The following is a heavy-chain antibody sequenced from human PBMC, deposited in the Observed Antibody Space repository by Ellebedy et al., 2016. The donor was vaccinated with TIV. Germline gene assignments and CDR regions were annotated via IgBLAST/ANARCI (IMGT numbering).Heavy chain of an antibody. V-gene: IGHV4-4*02. CDR1: GGSISSSNW. J-gene: IGHJ6*02. CDR3: ARHGSMIVVELGYYYYGMDV. Sequence: SETLSLXXAVSGGSISSSNWWSWVRQPPGKGLEWIGEIYHSGSTNYNPSLKSRVTISVDKSKNQFSLKLSSVTAADTAVYYCARHGSMIVVELGYYYYGMDVWGQGTTVTVSS. CDR2: IYHSGST. D-gene: IGHD3-22*01.